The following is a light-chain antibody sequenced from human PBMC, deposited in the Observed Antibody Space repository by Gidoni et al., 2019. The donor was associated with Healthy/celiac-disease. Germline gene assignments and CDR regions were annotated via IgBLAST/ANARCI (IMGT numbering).Light chain of an antibody. CDR1: QSVSSY. CDR2: EAS. V-gene: IGKV3-11*01. CDR3: QQRSNWPPWT. J-gene: IGKJ1*01. Sequence: EIVLTQSPATLSLSPGERATLSCRASQSVSSYLAWYQQKPGQAPRLLIYEASNRATGIPARFSGSGSGTDFTLTISSLEPEDFAVYYCQQRSNWPPWTFXQXTKVEIK.